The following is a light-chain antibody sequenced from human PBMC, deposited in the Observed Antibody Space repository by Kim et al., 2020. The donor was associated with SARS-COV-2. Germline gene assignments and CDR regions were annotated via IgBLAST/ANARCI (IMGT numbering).Light chain of an antibody. Sequence: SYELTQPPSVSVSPGQTARITCSGDALPEKQTYWYQQKSGQARLLLIYKDSERPSGIPGRFSGSSSGTTVTLTISGVQAEDDADYYCQSADGSGTYVFGT. CDR2: KDS. V-gene: IGLV3-25*03. CDR3: QSADGSGTYV. J-gene: IGLJ1*01. CDR1: ALPEKQ.